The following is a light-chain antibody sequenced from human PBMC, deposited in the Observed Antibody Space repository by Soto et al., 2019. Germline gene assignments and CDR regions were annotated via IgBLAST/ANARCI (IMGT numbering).Light chain of an antibody. Sequence: EIVMTQTALSLSVTPGQPASISCKSSQSLLHSDGKTYLYWYLQKPGQPPQLLIYEVSRRFSGETDRFSGSGSATDFTLKISRVEADDVGIYYCMQSVQLPITFGQGTRLEIK. J-gene: IGKJ5*01. V-gene: IGKV2D-29*01. CDR1: QSLLHSDGKTY. CDR3: MQSVQLPIT. CDR2: EVS.